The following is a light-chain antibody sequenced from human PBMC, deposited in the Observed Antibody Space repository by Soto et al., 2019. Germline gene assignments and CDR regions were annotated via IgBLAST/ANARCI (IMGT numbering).Light chain of an antibody. CDR1: SSDVGSYNL. CDR3: CSYAGSTYV. V-gene: IGLV2-23*02. Sequence: QSALTQPASVSGSPGQSITISCTGTSSDVGSYNLVSWYQQHPGKAPKLMIYDVSKRPSGVPDRFSGSKSGNTASLTISGLQAEDEADYYCCSYAGSTYVFGTGTKLTVL. CDR2: DVS. J-gene: IGLJ1*01.